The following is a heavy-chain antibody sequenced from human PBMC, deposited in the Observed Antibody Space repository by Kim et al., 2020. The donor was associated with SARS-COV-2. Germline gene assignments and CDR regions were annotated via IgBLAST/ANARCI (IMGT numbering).Heavy chain of an antibody. CDR3: ARVLQPYDSGTYHWFES. Sequence: SETLSLTCTVSGGSIRSYYWSWIRQPPGKGLEWIGYVYSSGSTEYNPSLKSRVTISAATAKSQFSLKLSSVTAADTAVYLCARVLQPYDSGTYHWFESWG. J-gene: IGHJ5*01. CDR2: VYSSGST. CDR1: GGSIRSYY. V-gene: IGHV4-59*08. D-gene: IGHD3-10*01.